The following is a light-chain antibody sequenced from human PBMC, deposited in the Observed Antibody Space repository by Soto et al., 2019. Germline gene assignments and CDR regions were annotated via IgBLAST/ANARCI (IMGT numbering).Light chain of an antibody. CDR3: AAWDDSLNGGV. CDR2: SNN. Sequence: QSALTQPPSASGTPGQRVAISCSGSSANVGTNTVNWYQQLPGTAPKLLVHSNNQRPSGVPDRFSGSKSGTSASLAISGLQSEDEADYYCAAWDDSLNGGVFGGGTKLTVL. V-gene: IGLV1-44*01. J-gene: IGLJ3*02. CDR1: SANVGTNT.